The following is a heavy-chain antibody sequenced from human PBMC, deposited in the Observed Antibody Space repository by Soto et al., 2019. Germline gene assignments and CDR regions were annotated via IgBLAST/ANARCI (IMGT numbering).Heavy chain of an antibody. V-gene: IGHV4-31*03. CDR1: GASISRGGYY. CDR2: IFYTGST. CDR3: XXXXXXXXXXXFDY. J-gene: IGHJ4*02. Sequence: QVQLQESGPGLVKPSQTLSLTCTVSGASISRGGYYWSWVRQHPGKGLEWIGFIFYTGSTSCNPSLKSRVTMSVDTSKSQFSLKLSSVTAXXXXVXXXXXXXXXXXXXXFDYWGQGTLVTVSS.